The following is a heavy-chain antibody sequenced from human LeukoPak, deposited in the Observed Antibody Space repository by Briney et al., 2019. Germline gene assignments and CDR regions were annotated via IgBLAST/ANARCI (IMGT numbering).Heavy chain of an antibody. CDR3: ARVGSGYDYPKDNY. Sequence: SVKVSCKASGGIFSSYTISWVRQAPGQGLEWMGRIIPILGIANYAQKFQGRVTITADKSTSTAYMELSSPRSEDTAVYYCARVGSGYDYPKDNYWGQGTLVTVSS. J-gene: IGHJ4*02. D-gene: IGHD5-12*01. V-gene: IGHV1-69*02. CDR1: GGIFSSYT. CDR2: IIPILGIA.